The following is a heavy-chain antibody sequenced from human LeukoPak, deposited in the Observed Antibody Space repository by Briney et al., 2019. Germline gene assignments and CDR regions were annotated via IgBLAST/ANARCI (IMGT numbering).Heavy chain of an antibody. Sequence: GGSLRLSCAASGFTFSSYSMNWVRQAPGKGLEWVSYISGSSSTIYYADSVKGRFTISRDNDKNSLDLQMNSLRAEDTAVYYCARGVRNGDYWGQGTLVTVSS. CDR3: ARGVRNGDY. D-gene: IGHD4-11*01. V-gene: IGHV3-48*01. CDR1: GFTFSSYS. CDR2: ISGSSSTI. J-gene: IGHJ4*02.